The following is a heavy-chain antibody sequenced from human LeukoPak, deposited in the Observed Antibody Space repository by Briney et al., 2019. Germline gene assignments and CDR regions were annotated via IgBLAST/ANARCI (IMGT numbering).Heavy chain of an antibody. CDR1: GGSISSGNYY. Sequence: TLSLTCTVSGGSISSGNYYWNWIRQHPGKGLEWIGNIHYTGGTYYNPSLKSRVTISVDTSQNQFSLKLSSVTAADTAVYYCARNFDIWGQGTMVTVSS. CDR2: IHYTGGT. V-gene: IGHV4-31*03. CDR3: ARNFDI. J-gene: IGHJ3*02.